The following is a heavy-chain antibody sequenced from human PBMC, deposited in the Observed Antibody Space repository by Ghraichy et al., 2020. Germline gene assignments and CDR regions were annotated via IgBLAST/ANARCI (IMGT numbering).Heavy chain of an antibody. CDR2: MFYGGSA. Sequence: SETLSLTCSVSGGSITSRTFYWVWIRQPPGKGPEWIGSMFYGGSAKYNPSLKSRVSMSLEASRNLFSLKLNSVTAADTGVYFCVGQQLEEDYWGQGTLVTVSS. CDR1: GGSITSRTFY. J-gene: IGHJ4*02. V-gene: IGHV4-39*02. CDR3: VGQQLEEDY. D-gene: IGHD6-13*01.